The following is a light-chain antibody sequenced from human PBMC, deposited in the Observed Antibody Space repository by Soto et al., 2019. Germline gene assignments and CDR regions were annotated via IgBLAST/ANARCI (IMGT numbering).Light chain of an antibody. J-gene: IGKJ5*01. CDR2: AAS. CDR1: QSIGTY. Sequence: DIQMTQSPSSLSASVGDRVNITCRASQSIGTYVNWYQQKPGKAPKLLIYAASTLQSGVPSRFSGSGSGTDFTLTISSLEPEDFAVYYCQQRSNWPHITFGQGTRLEIK. CDR3: QQRSNWPHIT. V-gene: IGKV1-39*01.